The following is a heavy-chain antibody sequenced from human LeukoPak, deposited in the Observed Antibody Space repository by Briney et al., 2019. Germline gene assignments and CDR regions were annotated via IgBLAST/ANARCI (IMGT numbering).Heavy chain of an antibody. CDR2: IFYNGKT. D-gene: IGHD6-25*01. J-gene: IGHJ5*02. CDR3: ARRSGRTPNYFDP. V-gene: IGHV4-39*01. CDR1: GGSISSTDYH. Sequence: SETLSLTCTVSGGSISSTDYHWAWIRQPPGKGLEWTGAIFYNGKTFYNPSLENRVTMSVDSSKNQFSLKLSSVTAADTAVYYCARRSGRTPNYFDPWGQGTLVTVSS.